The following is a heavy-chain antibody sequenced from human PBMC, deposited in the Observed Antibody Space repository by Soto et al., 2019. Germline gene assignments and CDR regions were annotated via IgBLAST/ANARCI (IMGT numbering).Heavy chain of an antibody. J-gene: IGHJ6*02. V-gene: IGHV3-23*01. CDR3: AKETGYSYGFQPSALDL. CDR2: ISSRGDRT. CDR1: GFTFSRYA. Sequence: GGSLRLSCAGSGFTFSRYAMNWVRQAPGKGLEWVSIISSRGDRTSYAESVKGRFTISRDDSKNTLFLHMNSLGAEDTAVYYCAKETGYSYGFQPSALDLWGQGTTVTVSS. D-gene: IGHD5-18*01.